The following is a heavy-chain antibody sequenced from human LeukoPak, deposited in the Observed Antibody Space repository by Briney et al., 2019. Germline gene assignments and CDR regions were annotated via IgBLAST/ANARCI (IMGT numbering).Heavy chain of an antibody. J-gene: IGHJ5*02. CDR1: GFTFSSYS. V-gene: IGHV3-48*04. CDR3: ASSPSWVVVAAAGNWFDP. CDR2: ISSSGTTI. D-gene: IGHD2-15*01. Sequence: GGSLRLSCAASGFTFSSYSMSWVRQAPGKGLEWVSYISSSGTTIYYADSVKGRFTISRDNAKNSLYLQMNSLRTEDTAVYYCASSPSWVVVAAAGNWFDPWGQGTLVTVSS.